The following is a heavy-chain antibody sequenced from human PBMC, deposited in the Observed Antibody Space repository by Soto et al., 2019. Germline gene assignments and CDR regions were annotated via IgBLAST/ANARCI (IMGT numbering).Heavy chain of an antibody. Sequence: QVQLVESGGGVVQPGRSLRLSCAASGFTFSSYGMHWVRQAPGKGLEWVAVIWYDGSNKYYADSVKGRFTISRDNSKNTLYLRMNSLRAEDTAVYYCARVSSSGGYGNWYFALWGRGTLVTVSS. V-gene: IGHV3-33*01. CDR3: ARVSSSGGYGNWYFAL. D-gene: IGHD6-19*01. J-gene: IGHJ2*01. CDR1: GFTFSSYG. CDR2: IWYDGSNK.